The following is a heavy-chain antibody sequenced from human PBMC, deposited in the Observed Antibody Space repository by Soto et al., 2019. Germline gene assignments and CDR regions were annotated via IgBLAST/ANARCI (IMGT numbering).Heavy chain of an antibody. CDR2: IYSGGST. Sequence: GGSLILSCAASGSPVISNYMSWVRQAPGKGLEWVSVIYSGGSTYYADSVKGRFTISRDNSKNTLYLQMNSLRAEDTAVYYCARAQDYGDYVPIRPSYYYYYMDVWGKGTTVTVSS. J-gene: IGHJ6*03. V-gene: IGHV3-66*01. CDR3: ARAQDYGDYVPIRPSYYYYYMDV. D-gene: IGHD4-17*01. CDR1: GSPVISNY.